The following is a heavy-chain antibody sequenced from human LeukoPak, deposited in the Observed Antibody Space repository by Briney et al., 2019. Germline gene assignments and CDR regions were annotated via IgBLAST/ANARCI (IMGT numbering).Heavy chain of an antibody. CDR3: ARDPPYCRGGSCLKFDY. V-gene: IGHV1-69*05. J-gene: IGHJ4*02. Sequence: GASVKVSCKASGGTFSSYAISWMRQAPGQGLEWMGRIIPIFGTANYAQTIQGRVTITTDESTSTAYMELSSLRSEDTAVYYCARDPPYCRGGSCLKFDYWGQGTLVTVSS. D-gene: IGHD2-15*01. CDR2: IIPIFGTA. CDR1: GGTFSSYA.